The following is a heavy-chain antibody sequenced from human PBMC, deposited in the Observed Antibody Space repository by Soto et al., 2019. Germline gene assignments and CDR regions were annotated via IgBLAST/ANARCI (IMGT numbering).Heavy chain of an antibody. Sequence: PGGSLRLSCAASGFTFSDYYMSWIRQAPGKGLEWVSYISSSGSTIYYADSVKGRFTISRDNAKNSLYLQMNSLRAEDTAVYYCARSHLYYESSGYPDYWGQGTLVTVSS. V-gene: IGHV3-11*01. CDR1: GFTFSDYY. CDR3: ARSHLYYESSGYPDY. J-gene: IGHJ4*02. D-gene: IGHD3-22*01. CDR2: ISSSGSTI.